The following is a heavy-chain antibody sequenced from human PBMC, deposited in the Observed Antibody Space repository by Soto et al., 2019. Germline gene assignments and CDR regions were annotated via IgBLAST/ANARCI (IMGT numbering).Heavy chain of an antibody. CDR1: GYTLTELS. CDR3: ATTRNHIVVVTASTIIQYYFDS. J-gene: IGHJ4*02. D-gene: IGHD2-21*02. Sequence: ASVKVSCKVSGYTLTELSMHWVRQAPGKGLEWMGGFDPEDGETIYAQKFQGRVTMTEDTSTDTAYMELSSLRSEDTAVYYCATTRNHIVVVTASTIIQYYFDSWGQGTLVTVSS. V-gene: IGHV1-24*01. CDR2: FDPEDGET.